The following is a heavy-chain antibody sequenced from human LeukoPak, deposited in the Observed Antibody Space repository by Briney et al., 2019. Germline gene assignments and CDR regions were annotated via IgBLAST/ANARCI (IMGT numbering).Heavy chain of an antibody. CDR2: ISSSSSYI. Sequence: GGSLRLSCAASGFTFSSYSMNWVRQAPGKGLEWVSSISSSSSYIYYADLVKGRFTISRDNAKNSLYLQMNSLRAEDTAVYYCARDFFGTPYFDYWGQGTLVTVSS. CDR1: GFTFSSYS. J-gene: IGHJ4*02. CDR3: ARDFFGTPYFDY. V-gene: IGHV3-21*01. D-gene: IGHD1-1*01.